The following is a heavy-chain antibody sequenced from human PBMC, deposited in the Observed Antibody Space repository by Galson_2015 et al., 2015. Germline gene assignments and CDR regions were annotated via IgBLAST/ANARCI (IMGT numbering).Heavy chain of an antibody. Sequence: SLRLSCAASGFTFSSYAMSWVRQAPGKGLEWVSAISGSGGSTYYADSVRGRFTISRDNSKNTLYLQMNSLRAEDTAVYYCAKQRAQYYYDSSGKAGWFDPWGQGTLVTVSS. CDR2: ISGSGGST. J-gene: IGHJ5*02. CDR1: GFTFSSYA. V-gene: IGHV3-23*01. CDR3: AKQRAQYYYDSSGKAGWFDP. D-gene: IGHD3-22*01.